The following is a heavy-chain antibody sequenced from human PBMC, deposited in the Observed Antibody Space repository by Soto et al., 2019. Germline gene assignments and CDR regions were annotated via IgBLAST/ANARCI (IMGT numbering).Heavy chain of an antibody. V-gene: IGHV1-69*02. J-gene: IGHJ6*02. D-gene: IGHD1-20*01. CDR1: GGTFSSYT. CDR2: NIPILGIA. CDR3: ARHSITPEFQDDGMAV. Sequence: QVQLVQSGAEVKKPGSSVKVSCKASGGTFSSYTISWVRQAPGQGLEWMGRNIPILGIANYAQKFQGRVTITADNSTSTAYMELSSLRSEDTAVYYSARHSITPEFQDDGMAVWGQGTTVTVSS.